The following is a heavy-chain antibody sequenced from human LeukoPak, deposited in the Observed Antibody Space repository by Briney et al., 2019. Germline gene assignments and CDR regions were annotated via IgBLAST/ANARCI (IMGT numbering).Heavy chain of an antibody. CDR2: ISYDGSNK. CDR1: GFTFSSYG. Sequence: GRSLRLSCAASGFTFSSYGMRWVRQAPGKGLEWVAVISYDGSNKYYADSVKGRFTISRDNSKNTLYLQMNSLRAEDTAVYYCAKDGQWGSSWYGGYFDYWGQGTLVTVSS. J-gene: IGHJ4*02. CDR3: AKDGQWGSSWYGGYFDY. V-gene: IGHV3-30*18. D-gene: IGHD6-13*01.